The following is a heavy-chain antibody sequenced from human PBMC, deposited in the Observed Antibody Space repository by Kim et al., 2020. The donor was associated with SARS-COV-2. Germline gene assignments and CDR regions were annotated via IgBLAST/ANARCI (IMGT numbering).Heavy chain of an antibody. J-gene: IGHJ3*02. CDR3: ARRSFYSNYSDAFDI. Sequence: SETLSLTCAVSGYSISSSNWWGWIRQPPGKGLEWIGYIYYSGSTYYNPSLKSRVTMSVDTSKNQFSLKLSSVTAVDTAVYYCARRSFYSNYSDAFDIWGQGTMVTVSS. D-gene: IGHD4-4*01. V-gene: IGHV4-28*01. CDR1: GYSISSSNW. CDR2: IYYSGST.